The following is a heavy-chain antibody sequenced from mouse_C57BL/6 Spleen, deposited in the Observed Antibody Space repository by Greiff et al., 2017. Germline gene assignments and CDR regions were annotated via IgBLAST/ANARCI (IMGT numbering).Heavy chain of an antibody. CDR1: GFTFSSYA. CDR2: ISDGGSYT. J-gene: IGHJ3*01. CDR3: ARVLNWEWFAY. D-gene: IGHD4-1*02. Sequence: EVKVVESGGGLVKPGGSLKLSCAASGFTFSSYAMSWVRQTPEKRLEWVATISDGGSYTYYPDNVKGRFTISRDNAKNNLYLQMSHLKSEDTAMYYCARVLNWEWFAYWGQGTLVTVSA. V-gene: IGHV5-4*03.